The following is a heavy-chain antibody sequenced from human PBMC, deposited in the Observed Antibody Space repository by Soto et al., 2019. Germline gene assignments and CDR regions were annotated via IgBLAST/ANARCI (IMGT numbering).Heavy chain of an antibody. Sequence: AGGSLRLSCAASGFTFSSYEMNWVRQAPGKGLEWVSYISSSGSTIYYADSVKGRFTISRDNAKNSLYLQMNSLRAEDTAVYYCARCVTADYSDYWGQGTLVTVSS. CDR1: GFTFSSYE. CDR2: ISSSGSTI. CDR3: ARCVTADYSDY. J-gene: IGHJ4*02. V-gene: IGHV3-48*03.